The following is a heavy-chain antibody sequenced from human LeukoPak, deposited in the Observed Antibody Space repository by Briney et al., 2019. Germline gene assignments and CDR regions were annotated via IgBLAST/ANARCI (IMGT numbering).Heavy chain of an antibody. CDR3: ARHGSLNGYSGWYIY. J-gene: IGHJ4*02. CDR1: GYSFTSYW. V-gene: IGHV5-10-1*01. Sequence: GESLKISCKGSGYSFTSYWSSWVRQMPGKGLEWTGRIDPSDSYTNYSPSFQGHVTISADKSISTAYLQWSSLKASDTAMYYCARHGSLNGYSGWYIYWGQGTLVTVSS. CDR2: IDPSDSYT. D-gene: IGHD6-19*01.